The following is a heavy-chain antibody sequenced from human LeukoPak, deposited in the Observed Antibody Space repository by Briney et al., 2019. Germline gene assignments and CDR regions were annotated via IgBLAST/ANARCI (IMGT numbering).Heavy chain of an antibody. V-gene: IGHV4-59*01. D-gene: IGHD6-6*01. J-gene: IGHJ3*02. CDR3: AREARAVHAFDI. CDR1: GGSISSYY. CDR2: TYYSGST. Sequence: SETLSLTCTVSGGSISSYYWSWIRQPPGKGLEWIGYTYYSGSTNYNPSLKSRVTISVDTSKNQFSLKLSSVTAADTAVYYCAREARAVHAFDIWGQGTMVTVSS.